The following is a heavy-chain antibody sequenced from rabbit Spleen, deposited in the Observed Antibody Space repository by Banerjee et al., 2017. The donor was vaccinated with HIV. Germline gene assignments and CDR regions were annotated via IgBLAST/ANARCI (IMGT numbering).Heavy chain of an antibody. J-gene: IGHJ3*01. Sequence: QEQLEESAGGLVQPGGSPTLTCTASGFSISSYYMNWVRQAPGKGLEWIACIDAGTSSNTYYASWAKGRFTISKTSSTTVTLQMTSLTAADMATYFCARDGGSVNGYSLHLWGQGTLVTVS. CDR1: GFSISSYYM. D-gene: IGHD8-1*01. V-gene: IGHV1S45*01. CDR2: IDAGTSSNT. CDR3: ARDGGSVNGYSLHL.